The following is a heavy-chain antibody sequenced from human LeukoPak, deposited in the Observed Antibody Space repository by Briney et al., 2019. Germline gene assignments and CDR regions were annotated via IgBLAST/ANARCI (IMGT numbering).Heavy chain of an antibody. CDR1: GLTFRTSA. CDR3: ARDPLRYLRVGHYDY. V-gene: IGHV3-21*01. J-gene: IGHJ4*02. D-gene: IGHD3-9*01. Sequence: PGGALSLSCPASGLTFRTSAMNWVGQVAGRGLAWVSSIDYGSSHIYYAASVRGRFTISRDNARNSVYLQMNSLRVEDTAVYYCARDPLRYLRVGHYDYWGQGTLVAVSS. CDR2: IDYGSSHI.